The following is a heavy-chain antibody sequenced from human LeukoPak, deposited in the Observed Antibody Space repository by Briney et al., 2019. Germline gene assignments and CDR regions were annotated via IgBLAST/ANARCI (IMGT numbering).Heavy chain of an antibody. CDR3: ARDLISRYSGYDYNPFFADDY. D-gene: IGHD5-12*01. J-gene: IGHJ4*02. CDR2: INPNSGGT. CDR1: GYTFTGYY. Sequence: GASVKVSCKASGYTFTGYYMHWVRQAPGRGLEWMGWINPNSGGTNYAQKFQGRVTMTRDTSISTAYMELSRLRSDDTAVYYCARDLISRYSGYDYNPFFADDYWGQGTLVTVSS. V-gene: IGHV1-2*02.